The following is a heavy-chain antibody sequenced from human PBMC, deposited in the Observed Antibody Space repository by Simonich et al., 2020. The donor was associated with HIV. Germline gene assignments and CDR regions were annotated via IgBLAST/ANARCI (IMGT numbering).Heavy chain of an antibody. V-gene: IGHV4-34*01. CDR3: ARLTAGGLGEYFQH. Sequence: QVQLQQWGAGLLKPSETLSLTCAVYGGSFSGYYWSWIRQPPGKGLEWFGEINHSGSTNYNPSLKIRVTISVDTSKNQFSLKLSSVTAADTAVYYCARLTAGGLGEYFQHWGQGTLVTVSS. CDR2: INHSGST. CDR1: GGSFSGYY. D-gene: IGHD6-13*01. J-gene: IGHJ1*01.